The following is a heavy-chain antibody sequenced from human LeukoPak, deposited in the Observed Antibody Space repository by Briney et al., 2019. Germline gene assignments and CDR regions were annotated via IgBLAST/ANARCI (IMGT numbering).Heavy chain of an antibody. D-gene: IGHD3-3*01. CDR2: ISSSSSII. Sequence: GGSLRLSCAASGFTFSSYSMNWVRQAPGKGLEWVSYISSSSSIIHYADSVKGRFTISRDNSKNTLYLQMNSLRAEDTAVYYCAKAPGVVPATRYYYYMDVWGKGTTVTVSS. J-gene: IGHJ6*03. CDR1: GFTFSSYS. V-gene: IGHV3-48*01. CDR3: AKAPGVVPATRYYYYMDV.